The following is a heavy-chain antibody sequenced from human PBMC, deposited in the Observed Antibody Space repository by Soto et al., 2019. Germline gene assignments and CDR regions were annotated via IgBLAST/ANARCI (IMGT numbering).Heavy chain of an antibody. V-gene: IGHV1-69*06. D-gene: IGHD4-17*01. Sequence: SVKVSCKVSGGTFSNYSINWVRQAPGKGLEWMGGIIPIFGTANYAQKFQGRVTITADKSTATAYMELSSLRSEDTAVYYCASAPDYGDNNWFDPWGQGTLVTVSS. CDR2: IIPIFGTA. J-gene: IGHJ5*02. CDR3: ASAPDYGDNNWFDP. CDR1: GGTFSNYS.